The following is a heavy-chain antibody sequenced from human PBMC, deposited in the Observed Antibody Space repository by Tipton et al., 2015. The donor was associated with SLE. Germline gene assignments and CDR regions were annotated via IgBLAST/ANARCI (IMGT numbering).Heavy chain of an antibody. CDR1: GGSVSSGSYY. CDR3: ARAMTTVIHFDY. CDR2: IYYSGST. D-gene: IGHD4-17*01. J-gene: IGHJ4*02. V-gene: IGHV4-61*01. Sequence: TLSLTCTVSGGSVSSGSYYWSWIRQPPGKGLEWIGYIYYSGSTNYNPSLKSRVTISVDTSKNQFSLKLSSVTAADTAVYYCARAMTTVIHFDYWGQGTLVPVSS.